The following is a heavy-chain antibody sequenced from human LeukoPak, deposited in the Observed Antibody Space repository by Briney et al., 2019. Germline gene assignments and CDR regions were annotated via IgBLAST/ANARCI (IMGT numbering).Heavy chain of an antibody. CDR2: INSDGSST. D-gene: IGHD6-19*01. V-gene: IGHV3-74*01. CDR1: GFTFSSYW. CDR3: ARDPIAVAGHDAFDI. Sequence: GGSLRLSCAASGFTFSSYWMHWVRQAPGKGLVWVSRINSDGSSTSYVDSVKGRFTISRDNAKNTLYLQMNSLRAEDTAVYYCARDPIAVAGHDAFDIRGQGTMVTVSS. J-gene: IGHJ3*02.